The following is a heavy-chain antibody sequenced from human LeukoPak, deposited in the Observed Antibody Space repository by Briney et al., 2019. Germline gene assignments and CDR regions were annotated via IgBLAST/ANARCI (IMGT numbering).Heavy chain of an antibody. J-gene: IGHJ4*02. CDR2: VFYTGKT. CDR1: GGSGSTSDYY. Sequence: PSETLSLTCAVSGGSGSTSDYYWGWIRQSPVKGLEWIGDVFYTGKTNYNPSLRGRATISIDTSKNQFSLKLTCVTAADSAVYYCARVFDSWGQGTLVTVSS. CDR3: ARVFDS. V-gene: IGHV4-39*07.